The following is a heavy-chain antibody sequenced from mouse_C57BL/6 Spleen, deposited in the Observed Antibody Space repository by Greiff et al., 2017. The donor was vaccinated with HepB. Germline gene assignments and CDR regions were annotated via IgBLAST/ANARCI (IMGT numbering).Heavy chain of an antibody. Sequence: VQLQQPGAELVKPGASVKLSCKASGYTFTSYWMHWVKQRPGQGLEWIGMIHPNSGSTNYNEKFKSKATLTVDKSSSTAYMQLSSQTSEDSAVYYCARESYDGYYGYWGQGTTLTVSS. D-gene: IGHD2-3*01. J-gene: IGHJ2*01. CDR2: IHPNSGST. CDR1: GYTFTSYW. V-gene: IGHV1-64*01. CDR3: ARESYDGYYGY.